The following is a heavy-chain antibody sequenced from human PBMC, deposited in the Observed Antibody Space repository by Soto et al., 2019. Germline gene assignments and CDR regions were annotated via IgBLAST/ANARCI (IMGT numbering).Heavy chain of an antibody. CDR3: ARDRLRGYDSSGFYS. V-gene: IGHV1-18*01. Sequence: QVQLEQSGAELRKPGASVKVSCKASGYSFSSYGINWVRQAPGQGLEWMGWINTYNGNRNYAQKFEDRVTMTTATSTNTVYMELRSLKSDDTAIYYCARDRLRGYDSSGFYSWGQGTLVTVSS. CDR1: GYSFSSYG. J-gene: IGHJ4*02. CDR2: INTYNGNR. D-gene: IGHD3-22*01.